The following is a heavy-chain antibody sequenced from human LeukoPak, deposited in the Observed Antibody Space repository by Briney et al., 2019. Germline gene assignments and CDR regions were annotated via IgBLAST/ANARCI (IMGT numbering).Heavy chain of an antibody. CDR2: INPNSGGT. D-gene: IGHD3-22*01. CDR3: ARESIYYYYDKGGMVGGMDV. V-gene: IGHV1-2*02. Sequence: VKFSCKASGYTFTGYYMHWVRQAPGQGLEWMGWINPNSGGTNYAQKFQGRVTMTRDTSISTAYMELSRLRSDDTAVYYGARESIYYYYDKGGMVGGMDVWGQGTTVTVSS. CDR1: GYTFTGYY. J-gene: IGHJ6*01.